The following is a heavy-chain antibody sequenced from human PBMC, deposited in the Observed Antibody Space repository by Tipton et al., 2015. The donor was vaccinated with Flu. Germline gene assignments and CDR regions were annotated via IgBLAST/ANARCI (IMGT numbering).Heavy chain of an antibody. J-gene: IGHJ6*02. CDR1: GGSISTYY. Sequence: TLSLTCTVSGGSISTYYWSWIRQPPGKGLEWIGYIYYSGSTNYNPSLKSRVTISVDTSKNQFSLKLSSVTAADTAVYYCARGLRGSMDVRGQGTTVTVSS. CDR3: ARGLRGSMDV. D-gene: IGHD3-16*01. CDR2: IYYSGST. V-gene: IGHV4-59*01.